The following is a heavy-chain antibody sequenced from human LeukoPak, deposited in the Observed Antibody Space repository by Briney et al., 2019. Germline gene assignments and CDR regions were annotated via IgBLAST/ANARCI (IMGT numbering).Heavy chain of an antibody. D-gene: IGHD3-3*01. V-gene: IGHV4-30-4*01. CDR3: ARLYTYYDFWSGYYHSRVNWFDP. CDR1: GGSISSGDYY. J-gene: IGHJ5*02. Sequence: SQTLSLTCTVSGGSISSGDYYWSWIRQPPGKGLEWIGYIYYSGSTYYNPSLKSRVTISVDTSKNQFSLKLSSVTAADTAVYYCARLYTYYDFWSGYYHSRVNWFDPWGQGTLVTVSS. CDR2: IYYSGST.